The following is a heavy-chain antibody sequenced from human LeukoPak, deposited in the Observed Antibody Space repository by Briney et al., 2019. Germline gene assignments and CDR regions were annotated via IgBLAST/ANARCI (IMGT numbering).Heavy chain of an antibody. CDR3: ARDRGGYSAFDM. Sequence: PAGSLRLSCAASGFTFSVYAIHWVRQAPGKGLEWVAVISNDGSNKYYADSVKGRFTISRDNSKNTLYLQVNSLRPEDTAVYYCARDRGGYSAFDMWGQGTMVTVSS. V-gene: IGHV3-30-3*01. J-gene: IGHJ3*02. CDR1: GFTFSVYA. CDR2: ISNDGSNK. D-gene: IGHD3-22*01.